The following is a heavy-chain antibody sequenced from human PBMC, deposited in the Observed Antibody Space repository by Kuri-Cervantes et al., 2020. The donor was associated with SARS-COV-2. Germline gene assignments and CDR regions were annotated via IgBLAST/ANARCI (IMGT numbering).Heavy chain of an antibody. CDR3: ARETSRTSGTGYYFDY. D-gene: IGHD6-19*01. CDR1: GGSFSSYA. J-gene: IGHJ4*02. CDR2: NIPIVGVP. Sequence: SVKVSCKTSGGSFSSYAISWVRQAPGQGLEWMGRNIPIVGVPNYAQNFQGRVTITADTSTSTAYVELSSLRSEDTAVYHCARETSRTSGTGYYFDYWGQGTLVTVSS. V-gene: IGHV1-69*04.